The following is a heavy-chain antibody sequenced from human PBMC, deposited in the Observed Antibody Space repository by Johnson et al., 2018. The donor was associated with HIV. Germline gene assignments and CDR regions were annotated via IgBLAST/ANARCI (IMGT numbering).Heavy chain of an antibody. Sequence: MQLVESGGGVVQPGRSLRVSCAASGFTFNDAWMNWVRQAPGKGLEWVGRIKSESDGGSIDYAAPVKGRFTISRDDSKNRLYLQMNSLKIEDTAIYYCTTEWDAFDIGGQGTMVTVSS. CDR2: IKSESDGGSI. CDR3: TTEWDAFDI. J-gene: IGHJ3*02. V-gene: IGHV3-15*05. CDR1: GFTFNDAW.